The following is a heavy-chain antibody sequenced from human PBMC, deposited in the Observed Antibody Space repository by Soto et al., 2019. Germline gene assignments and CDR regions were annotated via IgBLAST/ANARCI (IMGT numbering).Heavy chain of an antibody. CDR2: IYYSGST. Sequence: SETLSLTCTVSGGSISSGGYYWSWIRQHPGKGLEWIGYIYYSGSTYYNPSLKSRVTISVDTSKNQFSLKLSSVTAADTAVYYCARDRSGVVVETWGNYFDYWGQGTLVTVSS. J-gene: IGHJ4*02. CDR3: ARDRSGVVVETWGNYFDY. V-gene: IGHV4-31*03. D-gene: IGHD2-15*01. CDR1: GGSISSGGYY.